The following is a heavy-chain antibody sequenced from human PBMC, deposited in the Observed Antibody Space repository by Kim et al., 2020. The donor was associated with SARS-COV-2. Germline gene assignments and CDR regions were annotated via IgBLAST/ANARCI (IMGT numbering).Heavy chain of an antibody. CDR2: IDPSDSYT. V-gene: IGHV5-10-1*01. CDR1: GYSFTSYW. Sequence: GESLKISCKGSGYSFTSYWISWVRQMPGKGLEWMGRIDPSDSYTNYSPSFQGHVNISADKSISTAYLQWSSLKASDTAMYYCASTDCSGGSCYDYWGQGTLVTVSS. J-gene: IGHJ4*02. CDR3: ASTDCSGGSCYDY. D-gene: IGHD2-15*01.